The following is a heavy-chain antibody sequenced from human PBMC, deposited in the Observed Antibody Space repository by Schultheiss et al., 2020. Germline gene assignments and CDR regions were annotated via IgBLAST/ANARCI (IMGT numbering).Heavy chain of an antibody. CDR1: GGTFSSYT. Sequence: ASVKVSCKASGGTFSSYTISWVRQAPGQGLEWMGRINPNSGGTNYAQKFQGRVIMTRDTSISTAYMELSRLRSDDTAVYYCARSRDYGDPEVPLDYWGQGTLVTVSS. V-gene: IGHV1-2*02. J-gene: IGHJ4*02. CDR3: ARSRDYGDPEVPLDY. CDR2: INPNSGGT. D-gene: IGHD4-17*01.